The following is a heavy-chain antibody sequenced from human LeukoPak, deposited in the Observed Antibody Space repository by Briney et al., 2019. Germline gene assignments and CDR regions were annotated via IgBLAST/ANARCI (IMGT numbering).Heavy chain of an antibody. CDR1: GFTLGSYA. CDR2: ISSNGGST. D-gene: IGHD3-22*01. CDR3: ARRNYYVSSGYFSGDAFDI. J-gene: IGHJ3*02. Sequence: GGSLRLSCAASGFTLGSYAMHWVRQAPGKGLEFVSAISSNGGSTYYAKSVKGRFTVSRDNSKNTLSLQMGSLRAEDMAVYYCARRNYYVSSGYFSGDAFDIWGQGTMVTVSS. V-gene: IGHV3-64*01.